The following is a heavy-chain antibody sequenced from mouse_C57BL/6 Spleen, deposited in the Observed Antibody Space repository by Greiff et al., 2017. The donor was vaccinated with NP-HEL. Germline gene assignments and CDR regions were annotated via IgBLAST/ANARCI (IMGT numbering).Heavy chain of an antibody. CDR2: IYPRSGNT. V-gene: IGHV1-81*01. J-gene: IGHJ2*01. CDR1: GYTFTSYG. Sequence: VKLMESGAELARPGASVKLSCKASGYTFTSYGISWVKQRTGQGLEWIGEIYPRSGNTYYNEKFKGKATLTADKSSSTAYMELRSLTSEDSAVYFCARKGGITTVVATGYFDYWGQGTTLTVSS. D-gene: IGHD1-1*01. CDR3: ARKGGITTVVATGYFDY.